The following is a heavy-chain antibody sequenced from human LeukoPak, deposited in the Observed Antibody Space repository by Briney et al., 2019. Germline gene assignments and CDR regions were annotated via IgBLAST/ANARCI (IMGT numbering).Heavy chain of an antibody. CDR2: ISTTGPDT. D-gene: IGHD1-14*01. CDR3: ATETIGRHYDY. Sequence: GGXXRLSCAASGFSFSSSGINWVRQAPGKGLVLVSSISTTGPDTSYASSVKGPFTISTHNAKNSLYLQMNSLRAEDTAVYYCATETIGRHYDYWGQGTLLTVSS. CDR1: GFSFSSSG. V-gene: IGHV3-21*01. J-gene: IGHJ4*02.